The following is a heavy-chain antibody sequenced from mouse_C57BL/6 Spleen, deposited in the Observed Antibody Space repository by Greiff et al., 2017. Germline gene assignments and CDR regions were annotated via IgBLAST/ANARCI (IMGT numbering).Heavy chain of an antibody. J-gene: IGHJ3*01. CDR2: ISSGSSTI. D-gene: IGHD3-2*02. Sequence: EVHLVESGGGLVKPGGSLKLSCAASGFTFSDYGMHWVRQAPEKGLEWVAYISSGSSTIYYADTVKGRFTISRDNAKNTLFLQMTSLRSEDTAMYYCARPGQAGFAYWGQGTLVTVSA. V-gene: IGHV5-17*01. CDR1: GFTFSDYG. CDR3: ARPGQAGFAY.